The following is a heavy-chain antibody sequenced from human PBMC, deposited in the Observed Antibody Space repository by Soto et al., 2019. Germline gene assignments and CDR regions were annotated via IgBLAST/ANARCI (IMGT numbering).Heavy chain of an antibody. Sequence: GGSLRLSCAASGFTFDDYTMHWVRQAPGKGLEWVSLISWDGGSTYYADSVKGRFTISRDNSKNSLFLQMNSLRTEDTALYYCAKERFLPERQTNVLRFLEWLPNTVNYFDYWGQGTLVTVSS. D-gene: IGHD3-3*01. V-gene: IGHV3-43*01. CDR2: ISWDGGST. CDR3: AKERFLPERQTNVLRFLEWLPNTVNYFDY. CDR1: GFTFDDYT. J-gene: IGHJ4*02.